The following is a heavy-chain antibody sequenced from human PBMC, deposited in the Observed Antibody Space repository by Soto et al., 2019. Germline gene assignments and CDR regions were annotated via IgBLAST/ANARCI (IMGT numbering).Heavy chain of an antibody. J-gene: IGHJ6*02. CDR3: ARAPASYYSLDV. V-gene: IGHV4-4*02. Sequence: QVQLLQSGPGLVQPSGTLSLTCAVSGGSISGRYWWSWVRQPPGKGLEWIGEIYHSGSADYSPSLKSRVTISVDESKNQLSLNLYSVTAADTAVYYCARAPASYYSLDVWGQGTTVTVSS. CDR1: GGSISGRYW. CDR2: IYHSGSA.